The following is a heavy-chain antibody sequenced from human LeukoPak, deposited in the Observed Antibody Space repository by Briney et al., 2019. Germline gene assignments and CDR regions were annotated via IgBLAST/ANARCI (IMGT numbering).Heavy chain of an antibody. V-gene: IGHV3-23*01. CDR2: ISGSGGST. D-gene: IGHD6-6*01. J-gene: IGHJ4*02. CDR1: GFTFSSSA. Sequence: GGSLRLSCAASGFTFSSSAIHWVRQAPGKGLEWVSAISGSGGSTFHADSVKGRLTIARDNSKNTLSLQMNSLRADDTAVYYCAKVAYSSSSGHRYFDYWGQGTLVTVSS. CDR3: AKVAYSSSSGHRYFDY.